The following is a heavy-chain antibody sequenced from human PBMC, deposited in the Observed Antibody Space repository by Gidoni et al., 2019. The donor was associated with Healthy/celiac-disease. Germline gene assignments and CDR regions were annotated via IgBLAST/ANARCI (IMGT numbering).Heavy chain of an antibody. D-gene: IGHD4-17*01. J-gene: IGHJ2*01. V-gene: IGHV3-33*01. Sequence: VAVIWYDGSNKYYADSVKGRFTISRDNSKNTLYLQMNSLRAEDTAVYYCARDYGPRRRGNWYFDLWGRGTLVTVSS. CDR2: IWYDGSNK. CDR3: ARDYGPRRRGNWYFDL.